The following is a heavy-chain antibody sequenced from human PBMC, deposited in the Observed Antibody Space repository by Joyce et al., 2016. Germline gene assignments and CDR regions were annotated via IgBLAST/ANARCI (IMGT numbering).Heavy chain of an antibody. V-gene: IGHV3-33*01. CDR2: SGHDRIKK. D-gene: IGHD3-22*01. CDR3: MRDLYDSSLDY. J-gene: IGHJ4*02. CDR1: GFPFSGYG. Sequence: QVQLVESGGGVVQPGTSLRLSCAASGFPFSGYGMHWVRQAPGRGLEGGELSGHDRIKKEFGDSGKGRSTISRDDSKNTVYLQLNGLRAEDTAVYYCMRDLYDSSLDYWGQGALVTVSS.